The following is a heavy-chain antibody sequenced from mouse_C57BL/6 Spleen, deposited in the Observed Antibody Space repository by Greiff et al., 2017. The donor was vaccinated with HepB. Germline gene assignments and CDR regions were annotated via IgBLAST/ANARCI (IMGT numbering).Heavy chain of an antibody. J-gene: IGHJ2*01. V-gene: IGHV1-69*01. CDR3: ARRGNSLDY. Sequence: QVQLKQPGAELVMPGASVKLSCKASGYTFTSYWMHWVKQRPGQGLEWIGEIDPSDSYTNYNQKFKGKSTLTVDKSSSTAYMQLSSLTSEDSAVYYCARRGNSLDYWGQGTTLTVSS. CDR1: GYTFTSYW. CDR2: IDPSDSYT.